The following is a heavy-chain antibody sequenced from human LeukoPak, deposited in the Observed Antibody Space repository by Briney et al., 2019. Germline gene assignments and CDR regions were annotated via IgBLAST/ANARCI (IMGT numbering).Heavy chain of an antibody. CDR2: ISAYNGNT. Sequence: ASVKVSCKASGYTFTSYGISWVRQAPGQGLEWMGWISAYNGNTNYAQKLQGRVTMTTDTSTSTAYMELWSLRSDDTAVYYCARERGSPIAAAGRGYNWFDPWGQGTLVTVSS. V-gene: IGHV1-18*01. CDR1: GYTFTSYG. D-gene: IGHD6-13*01. J-gene: IGHJ5*02. CDR3: ARERGSPIAAAGRGYNWFDP.